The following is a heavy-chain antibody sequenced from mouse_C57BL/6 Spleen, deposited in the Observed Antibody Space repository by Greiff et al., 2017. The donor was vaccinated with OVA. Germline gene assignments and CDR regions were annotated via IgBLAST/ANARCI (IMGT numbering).Heavy chain of an antibody. CDR3: ARYEAWFAY. D-gene: IGHD2-3*01. CDR1: GYAFTNYL. CDR2: INPGSGGT. V-gene: IGHV1-54*01. J-gene: IGHJ3*01. Sequence: QVQLQQSGAELVRPGTSVKVSCKASGYAFTNYLIEWVKQRPGQGLEWIGVINPGSGGTNYNEKFKGKATLTADKSSSTAYMQLSSLTSEDSAVYFCARYEAWFAYWGQGTLVTVSA.